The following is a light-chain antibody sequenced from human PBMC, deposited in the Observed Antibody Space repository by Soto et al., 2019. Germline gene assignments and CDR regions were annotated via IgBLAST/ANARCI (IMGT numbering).Light chain of an antibody. CDR1: SSDVGSYIL. CDR3: CSYAGSHVV. CDR2: EGS. J-gene: IGLJ2*01. V-gene: IGLV2-23*01. Sequence: QSVLTQPASVSGSPGQSITISCTGTSSDVGSYILVSWYQQHPGKAPKLMIYEGSKRPSGVSNRFSGSKSGNTASLTISGLQAEDEADYYCCSYAGSHVVFGGGTKLTVL.